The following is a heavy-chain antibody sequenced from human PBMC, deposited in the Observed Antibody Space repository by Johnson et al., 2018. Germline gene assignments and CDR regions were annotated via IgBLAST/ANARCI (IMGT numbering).Heavy chain of an antibody. D-gene: IGHD3-22*01. Sequence: QVQLVQSGGGLVKPGGSLRLSCAASGFTFSSYYMSWIRQAPGKGLECVSYITSVDNTIYYRDSVKGRFTISRDNAKNSLYLQMNSLGAEDTAVYYCARGGLYDDSSGYYQNFHYAMDVWGQGTTVTVSS. CDR2: ITSVDNTI. V-gene: IGHV3-11*01. CDR3: ARGGLYDDSSGYYQNFHYAMDV. J-gene: IGHJ6*02. CDR1: GFTFSSYY.